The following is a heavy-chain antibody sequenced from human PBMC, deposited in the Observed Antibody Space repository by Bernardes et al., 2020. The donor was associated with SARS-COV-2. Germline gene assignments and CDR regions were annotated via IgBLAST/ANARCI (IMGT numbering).Heavy chain of an antibody. V-gene: IGHV4-39*01. Sequence: SETLSLTCTVSGGSISSNSHYWGWFRQPPGKGLEWIGSIYYSGTTYFNPSFKSRVTISVDTSKNQFSLNLSSVTAADTAVYFCATITIIIPIDFRSQGTLVTVSS. CDR3: ATITIIIPIDF. D-gene: IGHD3-22*01. CDR1: GGSISSNSHY. CDR2: IYYSGTT. J-gene: IGHJ4*02.